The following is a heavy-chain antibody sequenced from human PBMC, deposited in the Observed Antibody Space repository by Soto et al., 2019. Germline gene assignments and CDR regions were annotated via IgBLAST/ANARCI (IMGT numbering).Heavy chain of an antibody. CDR2: IIPIFGTA. CDR1: GGTFSSYA. D-gene: IGHD3-22*01. Sequence: QVQLVQSGAEVKKPGSSVKVSCKASGGTFSSYAISWVRQAPGQGLEWMGGIIPIFGTANYAQKFQGRVTITADESTSTAYMELSSLRSEDTAVYYCARETPSDYYDSSGYDAFDIWGQGTMVTVSS. J-gene: IGHJ3*02. V-gene: IGHV1-69*12. CDR3: ARETPSDYYDSSGYDAFDI.